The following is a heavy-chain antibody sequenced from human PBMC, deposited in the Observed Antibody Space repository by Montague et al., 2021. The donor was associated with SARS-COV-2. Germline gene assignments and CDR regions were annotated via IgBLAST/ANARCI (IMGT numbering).Heavy chain of an antibody. CDR3: VRASLTKARIAVAGTTVY. D-gene: IGHD6-19*01. V-gene: IGHV3-30*09. CDR1: GFTFNNYA. CDR2: ISYDGSNK. J-gene: IGHJ4*02. Sequence: SLRLSCAASGFTFNNYAMHWVRQAPGKGLEWVAIISYDGSNKYYADSVKGRFAISSDNSKNTLYLQMNSLRAEDTAVYYCVRASLTKARIAVAGTTVYWGQGTLVTISS.